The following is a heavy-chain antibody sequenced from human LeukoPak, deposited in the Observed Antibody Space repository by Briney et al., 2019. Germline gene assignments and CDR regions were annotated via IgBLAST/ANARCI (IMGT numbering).Heavy chain of an antibody. V-gene: IGHV4-4*07. J-gene: IGHJ6*02. CDR1: GGSISSYY. Sequence: SETLSLTCTVSGGSISSYYWSWIRQPAGKGLEWIGRIYTSGSTDYNPSLKSRVTMSVDTSKNQFSLKLSSVTAADTAVYYCARGGRSSSPSLYGMDVWGQGTTVTVSS. CDR2: IYTSGST. CDR3: ARGGRSSSPSLYGMDV. D-gene: IGHD6-13*01.